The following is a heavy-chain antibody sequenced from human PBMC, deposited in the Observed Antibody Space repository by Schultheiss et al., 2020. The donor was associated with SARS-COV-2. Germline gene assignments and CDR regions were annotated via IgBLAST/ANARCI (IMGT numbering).Heavy chain of an antibody. Sequence: SETLSLTCAVSGYSISSGYYWGWIRQPPGKGLEWIGSIYYSGSTNYNPSLKSRVTMSVDTSKNQFSLKLSSVTAADTAVYYCAKVRVEFGVGATKNWGQGTLVTVSS. CDR3: AKVRVEFGVGATKN. CDR2: IYYSGST. D-gene: IGHD1-26*01. CDR1: GYSISSGYY. V-gene: IGHV4-38-2*01. J-gene: IGHJ4*02.